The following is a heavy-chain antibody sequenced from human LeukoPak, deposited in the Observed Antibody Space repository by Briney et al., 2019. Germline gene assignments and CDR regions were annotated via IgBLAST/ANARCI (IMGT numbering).Heavy chain of an antibody. CDR3: ARSSYAMTTVTAYYYYYMDV. CDR1: GGSISSSSYY. J-gene: IGHJ6*03. V-gene: IGHV4-39*01. CDR2: IYYSGST. D-gene: IGHD4-11*01. Sequence: SETLSLTCTVSGGSISSSSYYWGWIRQPPGKGLEWIGSIYYSGSTYYNPSLKSRVTISVDTSKNQFSLKLSSVTAADTAVYYCARSSYAMTTVTAYYYYYMDVWGKGTTVTVSS.